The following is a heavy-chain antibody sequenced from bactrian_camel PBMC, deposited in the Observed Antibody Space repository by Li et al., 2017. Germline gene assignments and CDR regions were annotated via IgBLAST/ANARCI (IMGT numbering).Heavy chain of an antibody. J-gene: IGHJ4*01. CDR3: AAGRALWRAACGSGPSVTRGAFDF. Sequence: HVQLVESGGGSVQAGGSLRLSCAYSAGYPGVSYCLAWFREAPGKEREGVASISTSGDNAFYWDSVKGRITIHKDIAKATLYLQMNSLKPEDTAMYYCAAGRALWRAACGSGPSVTRGAFDFWGQGTQVTVS. CDR2: ISTSGDNA. V-gene: IGHV3S1*01. CDR1: AGYPGVSYC. D-gene: IGHD2*01.